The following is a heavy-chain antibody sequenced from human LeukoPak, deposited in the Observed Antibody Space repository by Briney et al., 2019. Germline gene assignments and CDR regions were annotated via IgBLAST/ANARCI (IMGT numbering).Heavy chain of an antibody. V-gene: IGHV4-30-4*01. D-gene: IGHD3-9*01. CDR3: ARDAGKVPLRYFDWSHPQRYGMDV. Sequence: PSETLSLTCTVSGFSISSGDYYWRWLRQPPGKGLEWIGYIYYSGSTYYNPSLKSLVTISVDTSKNQFSLKLSSVTAADTAVYYCARDAGKVPLRYFDWSHPQRYGMDVWGKGTTVTVSS. CDR2: IYYSGST. J-gene: IGHJ6*04. CDR1: GFSISSGDYY.